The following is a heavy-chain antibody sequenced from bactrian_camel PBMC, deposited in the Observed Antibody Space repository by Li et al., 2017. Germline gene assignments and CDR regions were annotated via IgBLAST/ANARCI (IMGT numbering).Heavy chain of an antibody. D-gene: IGHD4*01. J-gene: IGHJ4*01. CDR2: IDNDGRT. Sequence: HVQLVESGGGSVQAGGSLRLSCAASGATGVTYSMSWFRQAPGKEREGVQAIDNDGRTRYGKIDSVKGRFTISRDNAKPTMYLQMDNLQPEDTAIYYCAFAPGFTLWRGFLDADVHKFWGRGTQVTVS. V-gene: IGHV3S53*01. CDR3: AFAPGFTLWRGFLDADVHKF. CDR1: GATGVTYS.